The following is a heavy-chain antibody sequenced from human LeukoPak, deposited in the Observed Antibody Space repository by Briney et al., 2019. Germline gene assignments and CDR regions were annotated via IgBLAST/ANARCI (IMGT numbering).Heavy chain of an antibody. CDR2: VWYDGSNK. CDR1: GFTFSSYG. J-gene: IGHJ4*02. CDR3: ARDVIGARGDTAMVTDY. V-gene: IGHV3-33*01. Sequence: GRSLRLSCAASGFTFSSYGMHWVRQAPGKGLEWVAVVWYDGSNKYYADSVKGRFTISRDNSKNTLYLQMNSLRAEDTAVYYCARDVIGARGDTAMVTDYWGQGTLVTVSS. D-gene: IGHD5-18*01.